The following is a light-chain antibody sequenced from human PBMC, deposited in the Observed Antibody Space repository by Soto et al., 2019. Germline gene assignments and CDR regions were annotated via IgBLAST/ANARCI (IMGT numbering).Light chain of an antibody. CDR2: DAS. J-gene: IGKJ1*01. CDR3: QQYKSYWT. V-gene: IGKV1-5*01. Sequence: IQLTQSPSSLSASVGDGVTITCRASQRISTWLAWYQQKPGKAPKLLISDASSLETGVPSRFSGSGSGTEFTLTINSLQPDDFATYYCQQYKSYWTFGQGTKVDIK. CDR1: QRISTW.